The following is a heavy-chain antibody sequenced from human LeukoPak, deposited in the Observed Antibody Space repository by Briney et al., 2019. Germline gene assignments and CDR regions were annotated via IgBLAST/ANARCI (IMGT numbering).Heavy chain of an antibody. CDR1: GGSISSYY. CDR3: ARAYYGDGTFDY. V-gene: IGHV4-59*01. D-gene: IGHD4-17*01. Sequence: KPSETLSLTCTVSGGSISSYYWSWIRQPPGKGLEWIGYIYYSGSTNYNPSLKSRVTISVDTSKNQFSLKLSSVTAADTAVYYCARAYYGDGTFDYWGQGTLVTVSS. CDR2: IYYSGST. J-gene: IGHJ4*02.